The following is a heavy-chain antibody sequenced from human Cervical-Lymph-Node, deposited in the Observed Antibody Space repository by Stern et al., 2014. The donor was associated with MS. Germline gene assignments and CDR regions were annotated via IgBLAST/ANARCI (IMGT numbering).Heavy chain of an antibody. V-gene: IGHV3-30*04. CDR1: GFTFSSFA. D-gene: IGHD3-22*01. CDR2: ISYDGSYK. CDR3: ARDPITMKVVVKTPYFQR. Sequence: QVQLVQSGGGVVQPGRSLRLSCAASGFTFSSFAMPWVRQAPGKGLEWVALISYDGSYKYYADSVKGRFTISRDNSKNTLYLQMNSLRAEDTAVYYCARDPITMKVVVKTPYFQRWGQGTLVTVSS. J-gene: IGHJ1*01.